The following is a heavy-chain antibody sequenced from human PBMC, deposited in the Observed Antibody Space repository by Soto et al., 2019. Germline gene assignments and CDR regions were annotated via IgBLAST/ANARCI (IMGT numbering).Heavy chain of an antibody. V-gene: IGHV1-3*01. CDR3: AVVLGYSYGFDY. Sequence: GASVKVSCKASGYTFTSYAMHWVRQAPGQRLEWMGWINAGNGNTKYSQKFQGRVTITRDTSASTAYMELSSLRSEDTAVYYCAVVLGYSYGFDYWGQGTLVTVSS. J-gene: IGHJ4*02. CDR2: INAGNGNT. CDR1: GYTFTSYA. D-gene: IGHD5-18*01.